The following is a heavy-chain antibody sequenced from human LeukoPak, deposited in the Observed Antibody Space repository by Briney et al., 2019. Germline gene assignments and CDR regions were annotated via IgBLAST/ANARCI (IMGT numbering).Heavy chain of an antibody. V-gene: IGHV1-2*02. D-gene: IGHD3-16*01. CDR2: INPNNGGT. J-gene: IGHJ5*01. CDR1: GYTFTASY. CDR3: ARAGGNSWFDP. Sequence: ASVKVSCTASGYTFTASYMHWVRQAPGQGLEWIGSINPNNGGTKYAQKFQGRVTVTRDTSISTAYMELTSLRSDDTAIYYCARAGGNSWFDPWGQGTLVTVSS.